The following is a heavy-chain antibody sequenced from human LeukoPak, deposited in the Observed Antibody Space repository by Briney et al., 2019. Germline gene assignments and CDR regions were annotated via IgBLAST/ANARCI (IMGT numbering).Heavy chain of an antibody. J-gene: IGHJ3*02. V-gene: IGHV3-7*02. CDR2: IRQDGSEK. D-gene: IGHD3-22*01. CDR1: GFTFNSNW. CDR3: ARGNYHAFDI. Sequence: PGGSLRLSCAASGFTFNSNWMSWVRQAPGKGLEWVANIRQDGSEKYYVDSVKGRSTISRDNAKNTLYLQMNSLRAEDTAVYYCARGNYHAFDIWGQGTMVTVSS.